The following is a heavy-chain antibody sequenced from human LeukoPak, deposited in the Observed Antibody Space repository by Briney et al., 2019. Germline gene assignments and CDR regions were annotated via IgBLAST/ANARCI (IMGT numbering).Heavy chain of an antibody. CDR2: IYYSGST. CDR3: ARDRPPMTTDPGVGMDV. D-gene: IGHD4-11*01. V-gene: IGHV4-39*07. Sequence: SETLSLTCTVSGGSISSSSYYWGWIRQPPGKGLEWIGSIYYSGSTYYNPSLKSRVTISVDTSKNQFSLKLSSVTAADTAVYYCARDRPPMTTDPGVGMDVWGQGTTVTVSS. CDR1: GGSISSSSYY. J-gene: IGHJ6*02.